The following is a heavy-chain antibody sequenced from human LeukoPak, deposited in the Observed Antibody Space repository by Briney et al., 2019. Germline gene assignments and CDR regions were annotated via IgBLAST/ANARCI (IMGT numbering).Heavy chain of an antibody. CDR2: ISSSGSTV. Sequence: PGGSLGLSCAASGFTFSNCEMNWVRQAPGKGLEWVSYISSSGSTVYYADSVKGRFTTSRDNAKNSLFLQMNSLRAEDAAVYYCASESYGDFRLDYWGQGTLVTVSS. J-gene: IGHJ4*02. CDR3: ASESYGDFRLDY. V-gene: IGHV3-48*03. D-gene: IGHD4-17*01. CDR1: GFTFSNCE.